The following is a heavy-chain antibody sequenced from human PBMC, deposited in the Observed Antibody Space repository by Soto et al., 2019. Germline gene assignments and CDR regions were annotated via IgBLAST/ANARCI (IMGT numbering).Heavy chain of an antibody. CDR2: ISGSGGST. J-gene: IGHJ4*02. Sequence: GGSLRLSCAASGFTFSSYAMSWVRQAPGKGLEWVSAISGSGGSTYYADSVKGRFTISRDNSKNTLYLQMNSLRAEDTAVYYCAKSPYCSSTSCYEFSYWGQGTLVTVSS. CDR1: GFTFSSYA. D-gene: IGHD2-2*01. CDR3: AKSPYCSSTSCYEFSY. V-gene: IGHV3-23*01.